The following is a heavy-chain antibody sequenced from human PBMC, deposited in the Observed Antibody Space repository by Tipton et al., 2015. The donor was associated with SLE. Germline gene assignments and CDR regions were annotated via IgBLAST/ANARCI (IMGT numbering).Heavy chain of an antibody. Sequence: GSLRLSCAASGFSFDDYGMSWVRQTPGKGLEWVAGINWNGDSTGYADSVKGRFTISRDNAKNSLYLQMNSLRAEDTAVYYCARIEVAGTRSFDSWGQGTLVTVSS. CDR1: GFSFDDYG. CDR3: ARIEVAGTRSFDS. V-gene: IGHV3-20*04. D-gene: IGHD6-19*01. CDR2: INWNGDST. J-gene: IGHJ4*02.